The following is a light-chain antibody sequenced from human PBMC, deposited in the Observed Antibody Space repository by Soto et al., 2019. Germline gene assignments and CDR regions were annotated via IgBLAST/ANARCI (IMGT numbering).Light chain of an antibody. CDR3: QTWGTGPWV. V-gene: IGLV4-69*01. Sequence: QPVLTQSPSASASLGASVKVTCTLSSGHSSYAIAGHQQQPEKGPRYLMKVNSDGSHSKGDGIPDRFSGSSAGAERYLTISSLQSEDEADYYCQTWGTGPWVVGGGTKVAVL. CDR1: SGHSSYA. J-gene: IGLJ3*02. CDR2: VNSDGSH.